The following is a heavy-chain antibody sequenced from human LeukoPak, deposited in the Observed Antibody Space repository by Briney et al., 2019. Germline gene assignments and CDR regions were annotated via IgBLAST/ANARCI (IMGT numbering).Heavy chain of an antibody. CDR3: ARGGTRVYSPSDY. Sequence: GGSLRLSCAASGFTFSSYAMSWVRQAPGKGLEWVSAISGSGGSTYYADSVKGRFTISRDNAKNSLYLQMNSLRVEDTALYYCARGGTRVYSPSDYWGQGTRVTVSS. V-gene: IGHV3-23*01. CDR2: ISGSGGST. J-gene: IGHJ4*02. CDR1: GFTFSSYA. D-gene: IGHD5-18*01.